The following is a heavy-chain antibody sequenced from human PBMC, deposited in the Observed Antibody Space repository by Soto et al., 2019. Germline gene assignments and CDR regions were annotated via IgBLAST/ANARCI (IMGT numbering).Heavy chain of an antibody. CDR3: ARAVVMTTTLDY. J-gene: IGHJ4*02. Sequence: ASVKVSCKASGYTFTVYFIHWGRHAPGQGLEWMGWINPNSGGTNYAQKFQGWVTMTRDTSISTAYLELSRLTSDDTAVYYCARAVVMTTTLDYWGQGALVTVSS. CDR2: INPNSGGT. CDR1: GYTFTVYF. D-gene: IGHD2-21*02. V-gene: IGHV1-2*04.